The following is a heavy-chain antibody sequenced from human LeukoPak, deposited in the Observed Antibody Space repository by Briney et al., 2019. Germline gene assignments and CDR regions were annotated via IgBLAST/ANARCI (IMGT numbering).Heavy chain of an antibody. V-gene: IGHV3-11*06. J-gene: IGHJ3*02. CDR3: ARGSRLGVVGRDAFDI. CDR1: GFTFSDYY. D-gene: IGHD3-3*01. Sequence: PGGSLRLSCAASGFTFSDYYMSWIRQAPGKGLEWVSSISISSNYIYYPDSLKGRFTISRDNAKNSLYLQINSLRAEDTAVYYCARGSRLGVVGRDAFDIWGQGTMVTVSS. CDR2: ISISSNYI.